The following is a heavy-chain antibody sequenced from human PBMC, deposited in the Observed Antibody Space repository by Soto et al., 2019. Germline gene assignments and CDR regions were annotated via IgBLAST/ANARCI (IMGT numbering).Heavy chain of an antibody. CDR2: IYYSGST. CDR3: ARDRYDFWSGYPQYYYYGMDV. V-gene: IGHV4-61*01. Sequence: SETLSLTCTVSGGSVSSGSYYWSRIRQPPGKGLEWIGYIYYSGSTNYNPSLKSRVTISVDTSKNQFSLKLSSVTAADTAVCYCARDRYDFWSGYPQYYYYGMDVWGQGTTVTVSS. J-gene: IGHJ6*02. D-gene: IGHD3-3*01. CDR1: GGSVSSGSYY.